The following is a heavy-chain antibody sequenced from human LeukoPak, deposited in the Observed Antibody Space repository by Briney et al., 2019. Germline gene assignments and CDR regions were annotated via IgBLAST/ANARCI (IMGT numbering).Heavy chain of an antibody. CDR1: GGSITSSHHY. CDR2: IYYSGNP. CDR3: ARQTAVAAGYYFDY. J-gene: IGHJ4*02. Sequence: SETLSLTCTVSGGSITSSHHYWGWIRQPPGKGLEWIGRIYYSGNPYSNPSLKSRLTISVDTSKNQFSLKLTSVTTADAAVYYCARQTAVAAGYYFDYWGPGTLVTISS. V-gene: IGHV4-39*01. D-gene: IGHD6-19*01.